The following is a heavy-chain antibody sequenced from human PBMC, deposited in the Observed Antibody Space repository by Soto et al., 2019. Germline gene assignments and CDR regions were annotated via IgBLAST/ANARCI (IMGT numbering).Heavy chain of an antibody. J-gene: IGHJ4*02. CDR3: ARTRGSFTGATGY. CDR2: ISYDGSNK. D-gene: IGHD1-26*01. Sequence: QVQLVESGGGVVQPGRSLRLSCAASGFTFSSYAMHWVRQAPGKGLEWVAVISYDGSNKYYADSVKGRFTISRDNSKNTLYLQMNSLRAEDTAVYYCARTRGSFTGATGYWGQGTLVTVSS. CDR1: GFTFSSYA. V-gene: IGHV3-30-3*01.